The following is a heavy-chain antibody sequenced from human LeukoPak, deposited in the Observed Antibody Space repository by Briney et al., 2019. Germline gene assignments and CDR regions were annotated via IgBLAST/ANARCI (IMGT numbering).Heavy chain of an antibody. Sequence: PGGSLRLSCAASGFTFSTYGMHWVRQAPGKGLEWVAFIRYDGSIKYYADSVKGRFTISRDNSKSTPYLQLNSLRAEATALYYCAKVFGVAVAGTRGFFDYWGQGTLVTVSS. J-gene: IGHJ4*02. CDR1: GFTFSTYG. CDR2: IRYDGSIK. D-gene: IGHD6-19*01. V-gene: IGHV3-30*02. CDR3: AKVFGVAVAGTRGFFDY.